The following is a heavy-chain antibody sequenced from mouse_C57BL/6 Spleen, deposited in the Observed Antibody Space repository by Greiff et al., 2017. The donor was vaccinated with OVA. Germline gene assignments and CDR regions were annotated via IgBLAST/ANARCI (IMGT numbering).Heavy chain of an antibody. CDR1: GYTFTTYP. J-gene: IGHJ3*01. Sequence: QVQLQQSGAELVKPGASVKMSCKASGYTFTTYPIEWMKQNHGKSLEWIGNFHPYNDDTKYNEKFKGKATLTVDKSSSTVYLELSRFTSAASAVYYCAIYDYDGFAYWGQGTLVTVSA. V-gene: IGHV1-47*01. CDR2: FHPYNDDT. D-gene: IGHD2-4*01. CDR3: AIYDYDGFAY.